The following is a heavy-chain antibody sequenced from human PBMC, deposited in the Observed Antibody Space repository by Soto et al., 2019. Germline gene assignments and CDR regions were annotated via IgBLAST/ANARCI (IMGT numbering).Heavy chain of an antibody. Sequence: ASVKVSCKASGYTFTTYSMHWVRQAPGQRLEWMGWIHAGDGNTEHSQKFQGRVTITRDTSASTAYLELGSLRSEDTAVYYCARAACSSTSCYNYYAYGMDVWGQGTAVTVSS. CDR2: IHAGDGNT. V-gene: IGHV1-3*01. J-gene: IGHJ6*02. D-gene: IGHD2-2*01. CDR3: ARAACSSTSCYNYYAYGMDV. CDR1: GYTFTTYS.